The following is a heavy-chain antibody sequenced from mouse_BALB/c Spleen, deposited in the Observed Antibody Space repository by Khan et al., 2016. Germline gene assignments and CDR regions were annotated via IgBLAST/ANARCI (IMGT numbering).Heavy chain of an antibody. J-gene: IGHJ3*01. CDR1: GYTFTSYW. CDR2: IYPGDGDT. Sequence: QVQLQQSGAELARPGASVKLSCKASGYTFTSYWMQWVKQRPGQGLEWIGAIYPGDGDTRYTQKFKGKATLTADKSSSTAYMQLSSLASEVSAVYYCARGGTTGSPFAYWGQGTLVTFSA. CDR3: ARGGTTGSPFAY. D-gene: IGHD1-1*01. V-gene: IGHV1-87*01.